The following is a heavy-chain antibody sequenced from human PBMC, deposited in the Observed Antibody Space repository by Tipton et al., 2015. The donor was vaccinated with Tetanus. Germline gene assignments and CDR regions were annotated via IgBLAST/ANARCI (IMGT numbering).Heavy chain of an antibody. D-gene: IGHD2/OR15-2a*01. J-gene: IGHJ4*02. CDR1: GASVTSGD. Sequence: TLSLTCAVSGASVTSGDWSWIRQPPGKGLEWIGYIYYSGSTYYNPSLKSRVTISIDTSKNQFSLRLSSVTAADTAVYYCSSSPGNHYLAFFDYWGRGTLVTVSS. CDR3: SSSPGNHYLAFFDY. V-gene: IGHV4-30-4*01. CDR2: IYYSGST.